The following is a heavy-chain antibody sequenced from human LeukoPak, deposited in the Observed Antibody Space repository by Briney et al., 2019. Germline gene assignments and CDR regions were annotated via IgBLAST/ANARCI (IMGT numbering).Heavy chain of an antibody. CDR2: IIPILGIA. V-gene: IGHV1-69*02. CDR1: GGTFSSYT. Sequence: SVKVSCKASGGTFSSYTISWVRQAPGQGLEWMGRIIPILGIANYAQKFQGRVTITADKSTTTAYMELSSLRSEDTAVYYCARAIGGQLLPDYWGQGTLVTVSS. CDR3: ARAIGGQLLPDY. D-gene: IGHD2-2*01. J-gene: IGHJ4*02.